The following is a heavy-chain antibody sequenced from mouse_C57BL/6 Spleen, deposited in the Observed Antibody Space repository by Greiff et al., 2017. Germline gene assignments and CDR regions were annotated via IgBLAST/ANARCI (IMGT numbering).Heavy chain of an antibody. J-gene: IGHJ2*01. Sequence: VQLQQPGAELVRPGSSVKLSCKASGYTFTSYWMHWVKQRPIQGLEWIGNIDPSDSETHYNQKFKDKATLTVDKSSSTAYMQLSSLTSEDSAVYDCARGEGHYYDTRYFDYWCQGTTLTVSS. CDR2: IDPSDSET. CDR3: ARGEGHYYDTRYFDY. V-gene: IGHV1-52*01. D-gene: IGHD2-4*01. CDR1: GYTFTSYW.